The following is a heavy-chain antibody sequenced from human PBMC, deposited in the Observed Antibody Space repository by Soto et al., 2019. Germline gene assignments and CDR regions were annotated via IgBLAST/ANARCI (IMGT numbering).Heavy chain of an antibody. CDR1: GYTFTNCG. J-gene: IGHJ5*02. Sequence: QVQLVQSGGEVKKPGASVKVSCKASGYTFTNCGISWVRQARGRGLEWMGWINVYNGNTKYAQKVQGRVTMTTDTSTSTAYMELRSLRSDDTAVYYCARGVGSGSYYNQYNWFDPWGQGTLVTVSS. CDR2: INVYNGNT. D-gene: IGHD3-10*01. V-gene: IGHV1-18*01. CDR3: ARGVGSGSYYNQYNWFDP.